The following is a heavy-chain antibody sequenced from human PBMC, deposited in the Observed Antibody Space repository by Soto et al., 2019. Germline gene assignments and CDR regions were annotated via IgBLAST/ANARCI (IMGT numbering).Heavy chain of an antibody. CDR2: IYYSGST. Sequence: QVQLQESGPGLVKPSETLSLTCTVSGGSISSYYWSWIRQPPGKGLEWIGYIYYSGSTNYNPSLKXRXTXXVDTSKNQFSLKLSSVTAADTAVYYCARDYDPFDYWGQGTLVTVSS. D-gene: IGHD3-22*01. V-gene: IGHV4-59*01. J-gene: IGHJ4*02. CDR1: GGSISSYY. CDR3: ARDYDPFDY.